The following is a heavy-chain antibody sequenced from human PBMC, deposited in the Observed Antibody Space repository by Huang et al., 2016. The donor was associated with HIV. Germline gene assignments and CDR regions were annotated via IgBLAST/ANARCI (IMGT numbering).Heavy chain of an antibody. CDR1: GFTFDNYG. V-gene: IGHV3-30*02. CDR2: IKFDGSNK. J-gene: IGHJ4*02. Sequence: QVQLVESGGGVVHPGGSLTLSCAASGFTFDNYGMHWVRQAPGKGLEWVTFIKFDGSNKVYAESVQGRFTISRYNSKSTLFLHMTRLRPEDTAVYYCARTIAVSGTAYWGQGTLVTVSS. D-gene: IGHD6-19*01. CDR3: ARTIAVSGTAY.